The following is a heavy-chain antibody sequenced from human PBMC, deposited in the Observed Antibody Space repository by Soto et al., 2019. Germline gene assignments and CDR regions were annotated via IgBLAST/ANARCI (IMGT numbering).Heavy chain of an antibody. CDR1: GFTSSSYA. CDR3: VKALSARYNSAKAFDV. D-gene: IGHD2-2*02. CDR2: ITSNGGST. V-gene: IGHV3-64D*06. J-gene: IGHJ3*01. Sequence: GGSLRLSCSASGFTSSSYAMHWVRQAPGKGLEYVSAITSNGGSTYYPDSMNGRFTIFRDNSENTLYLQMSSLRAEDTAFYYCVKALSARYNSAKAFDVWGQGTMVTVSS.